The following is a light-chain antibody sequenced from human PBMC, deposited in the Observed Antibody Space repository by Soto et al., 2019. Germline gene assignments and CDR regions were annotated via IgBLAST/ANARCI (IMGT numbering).Light chain of an antibody. CDR2: EGS. CDR3: CSYASSGIYWV. Sequence: QSALTQPASVSGSPGQSITISCTGTSSDVGGYNYVSWYQQYPGEAPKLIIYEGSKWPPGVSDRFSGSNSGNTASLTISGLQAEDEADYYCCSYASSGIYWVFGEGTKLTVL. V-gene: IGLV2-23*01. CDR1: SSDVGGYNY. J-gene: IGLJ3*02.